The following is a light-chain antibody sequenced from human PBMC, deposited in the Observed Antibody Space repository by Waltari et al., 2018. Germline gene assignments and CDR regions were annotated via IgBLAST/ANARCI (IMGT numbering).Light chain of an antibody. J-gene: IGKJ2*01. CDR1: QTITPC. CDR2: KAS. Sequence: DVQMTQSPSTLSAFVGDRVTITCRASQTITPCLALYQQKPGKAPKLLIYKASSLESGVPSRVSGSGSGTEFTLTISSLQPDDFATYYCQHYNTYPYAFGQGTKLEMK. CDR3: QHYNTYPYA. V-gene: IGKV1-5*03.